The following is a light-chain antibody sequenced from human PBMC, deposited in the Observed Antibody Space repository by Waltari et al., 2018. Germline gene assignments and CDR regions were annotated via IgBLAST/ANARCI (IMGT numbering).Light chain of an antibody. Sequence: DIQMTQSPSSLSASVGDKVTITCRASQGISNALAWYQQKPVKAPKLLIYAASNLQSGVPSRFSGSGSGTDFTLTISSLQPEDFAVYYCQQRNSYPWTFCQGTKVEIK. CDR3: QQRNSYPWT. CDR1: QGISNA. CDR2: AAS. J-gene: IGKJ1*01. V-gene: IGKV1-17*01.